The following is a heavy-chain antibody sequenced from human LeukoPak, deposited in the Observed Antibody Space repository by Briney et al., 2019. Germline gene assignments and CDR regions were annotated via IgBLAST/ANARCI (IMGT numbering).Heavy chain of an antibody. J-gene: IGHJ4*02. CDR3: AKDAGYSSGWYGY. Sequence: GGSLRLSCAASGFTFDDYGMSWVRQAPGKGLEWVSAISGSGGSTYYADSVKGRFTISRDNSKNTLYLQMNSLRAEDTAVYYCAKDAGYSSGWYGYWGQGTLVTVSS. CDR2: ISGSGGST. V-gene: IGHV3-23*01. CDR1: GFTFDDYG. D-gene: IGHD6-19*01.